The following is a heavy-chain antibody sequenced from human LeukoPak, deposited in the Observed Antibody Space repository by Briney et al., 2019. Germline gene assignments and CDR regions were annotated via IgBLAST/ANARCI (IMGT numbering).Heavy chain of an antibody. J-gene: IGHJ4*02. Sequence: SSVKVSCKASGGTFSSYAISWLRQAPAQGLEWMGRIIPIFGTANYAQKFQGRVTITTDESTSTAYMELSSLRSEDTAVYYCAREGLYSYGRNYYFDYWGQGTLVTVSS. CDR2: IIPIFGTA. D-gene: IGHD5-18*01. CDR1: GGTFSSYA. V-gene: IGHV1-69*05. CDR3: AREGLYSYGRNYYFDY.